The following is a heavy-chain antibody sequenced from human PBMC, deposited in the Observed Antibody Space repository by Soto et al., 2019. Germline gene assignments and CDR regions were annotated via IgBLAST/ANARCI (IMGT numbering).Heavy chain of an antibody. V-gene: IGHV1-18*01. D-gene: IGHD3-3*01. CDR2: INAYNGNT. CDR3: ARESIDFWSGYYSHGAFDI. CDR1: GYTFTGYD. Sequence: GASVKVSCKASGYTFTGYDINWVRQATGQGLEWMGWINAYNGNTNYAQKLQGRVTMTTNTSTSTAYMELRSLRSDDTAVYYCARESIDFWSGYYSHGAFDIWGQGTMVTVSS. J-gene: IGHJ3*02.